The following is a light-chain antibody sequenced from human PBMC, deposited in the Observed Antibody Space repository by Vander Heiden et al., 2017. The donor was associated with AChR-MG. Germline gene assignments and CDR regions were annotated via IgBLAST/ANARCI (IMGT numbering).Light chain of an antibody. CDR1: QSVLSRSNNKNY. J-gene: IGKJ2*01. V-gene: IGKV4-1*01. CDR3: HQDDSTPRT. Sequence: DIVMTQSPDSLAVSLGERATINCKSSQSVLSRSNNKNYLAWYQQKPGQPPKLLISWASTRESGVPDRFSGSGSGTDFTLSISSLQAEDVAIYYCHQDDSTPRTFGQGTELEIK. CDR2: WAS.